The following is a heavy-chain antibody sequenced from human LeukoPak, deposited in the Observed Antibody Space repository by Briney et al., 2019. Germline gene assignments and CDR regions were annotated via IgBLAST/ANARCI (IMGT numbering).Heavy chain of an antibody. CDR3: ARNYDFWSGYPSPYYYYYMDV. J-gene: IGHJ6*03. Sequence: ASVKVSCKASGYTFTGYYMHWVRQAPGQGLEWMGRINPNSGGTNYAQKFQGRVTMTRDTSISTAYMELSRPRSDDTAVYYCARNYDFWSGYPSPYYYYYMDVWGKGTTVTVSS. D-gene: IGHD3-3*01. CDR2: INPNSGGT. V-gene: IGHV1-2*06. CDR1: GYTFTGYY.